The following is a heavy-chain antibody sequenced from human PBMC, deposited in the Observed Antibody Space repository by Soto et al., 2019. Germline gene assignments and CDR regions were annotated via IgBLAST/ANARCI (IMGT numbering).Heavy chain of an antibody. V-gene: IGHV4-59*01. J-gene: IGHJ6*02. D-gene: IGHD2-21*02. CDR3: ARDLWGYCGTDCYPLDV. CDR1: GGTISRYY. CDR2: MYNTGST. Sequence: QVQLQESGPGLVKPSETLSLTCTVSGGTISRYYWSWIRQPPGKGLEWIGYMYNTGSTVYNPSFKSRVTISVDTSKNQFSLKLNSVPAADTAVYYCARDLWGYCGTDCYPLDVWGQGTTATVSS.